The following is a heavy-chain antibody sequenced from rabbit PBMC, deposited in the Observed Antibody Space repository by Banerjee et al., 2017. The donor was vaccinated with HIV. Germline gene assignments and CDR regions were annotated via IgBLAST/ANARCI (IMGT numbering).Heavy chain of an antibody. CDR3: ARYFHIDDYIDL. Sequence: QEQLEESGGDMVKPGASLTLTCTASGFSFSGGYWICWVRQAPGKGLEWIACIYTGSSGTTYYASWAKGRFTISKTSSTTVTLQMTSLTAADTATYFCARYFHIDDYIDLWGPGTLVTVS. J-gene: IGHJ6*01. V-gene: IGHV1S45*01. CDR2: IYTGSSGTT. D-gene: IGHD2-1*01. CDR1: GFSFSGGYW.